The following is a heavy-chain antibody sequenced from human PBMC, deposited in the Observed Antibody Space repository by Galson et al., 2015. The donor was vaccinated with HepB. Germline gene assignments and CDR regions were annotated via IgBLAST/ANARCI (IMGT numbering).Heavy chain of an antibody. CDR2: INPNSGGT. V-gene: IGHV1-2*02. Sequence: SVKVSCKASGYTFTGYYMHWVRQAPGQGLEWMGWINPNSGGTNYAQKFQGRVTMTRDTSISTAYMELSRLRSDDTAVYYCARAADYYDSSGYYPEYFQHWGQGTLVTVSS. J-gene: IGHJ1*01. CDR1: GYTFTGYY. CDR3: ARAADYYDSSGYYPEYFQH. D-gene: IGHD3-22*01.